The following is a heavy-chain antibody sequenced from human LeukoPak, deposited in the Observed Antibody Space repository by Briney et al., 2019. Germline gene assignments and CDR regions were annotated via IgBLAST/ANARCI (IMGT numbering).Heavy chain of an antibody. J-gene: IGHJ4*02. CDR3: ARVGSPTYGDFDY. CDR1: GFTFSSSY. Sequence: GGSLRLSCAASGFTFSSSYVNWVRQAPGKGLEWVSIVYSGGGTDYTGSVRGRFTISRDTSKNTVYLQMDSLRAEDTAVYYCARVGSPTYGDFDYWGQGTLVTVSS. V-gene: IGHV3-53*01. D-gene: IGHD4-17*01. CDR2: VYSGGGT.